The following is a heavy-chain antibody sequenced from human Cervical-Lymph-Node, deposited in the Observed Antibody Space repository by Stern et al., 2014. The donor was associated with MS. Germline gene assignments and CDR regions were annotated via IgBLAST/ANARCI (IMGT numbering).Heavy chain of an antibody. V-gene: IGHV3-9*01. CDR1: GFTVDDCA. J-gene: IGHJ4*02. CDR2: ISWNSNNI. D-gene: IGHD3-16*02. CDR3: AKDISERHYYFDS. Sequence: VQLVESGGGSVQPGRSLRLSCEASGFTVDDCAMHWVRQAPGKGLERVSGISWNSNNIGYADSVRGRFTISRDNAKNSLYLQMNGLRPEDTALYYCAKDISERHYYFDSWGEGTLVTVSS.